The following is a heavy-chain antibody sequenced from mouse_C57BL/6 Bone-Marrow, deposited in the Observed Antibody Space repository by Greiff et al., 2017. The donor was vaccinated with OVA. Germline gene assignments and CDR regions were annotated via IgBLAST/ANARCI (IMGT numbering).Heavy chain of an antibody. CDR1: GYSITSGYY. V-gene: IGHV3-6*01. Sequence: VQLQQSGPGLVKPSQSLSLTCSVTGYSITSGYYWNWIRQFPGNKLEWMGYISYDGSNNYNPSLKNRISITRDTSKNQFFLKLNSVTTEDTATYYCARAFYYYGSSYAWFAYWGQGTLVTVSA. CDR3: ARAFYYYGSSYAWFAY. D-gene: IGHD1-1*01. CDR2: ISYDGSN. J-gene: IGHJ3*01.